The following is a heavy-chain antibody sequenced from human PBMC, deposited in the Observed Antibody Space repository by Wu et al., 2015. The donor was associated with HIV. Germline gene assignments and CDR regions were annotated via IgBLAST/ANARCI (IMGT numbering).Heavy chain of an antibody. J-gene: IGHJ4*02. D-gene: IGHD3-10*01. CDR2: IIPTSGSA. CDR3: ARDPQYYGSGLDY. V-gene: IGHV1-69*05. CDR1: GGTFNNYI. Sequence: QVQLVQSGAEVKKPGSSVKVSCKASGGTFNNYIITWVRQAPGQGPEWMGGIIPTSGSADYAQKFQGRVTFTTDESTSTAYMELSSLRSDDTAVYYCARDPQYYGSGLDYWGQGTLVTVSS.